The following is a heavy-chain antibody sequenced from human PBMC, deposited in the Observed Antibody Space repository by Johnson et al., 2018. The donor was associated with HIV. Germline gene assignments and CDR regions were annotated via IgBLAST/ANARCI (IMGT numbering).Heavy chain of an antibody. CDR1: GFTFSSYG. CDR2: ISYDGSNK. Sequence: QVQLVESGGGVVQPGRSLRLSCAASGFTFSSYGMHWVRQAPGKGLEWVAVISYDGSNKYYADSVKGRFTISRDNSKNTLYLQMNSLRAEDTAVYYGAKEWLGGWGGDGFDFWGQGTMVTVSS. J-gene: IGHJ3*01. D-gene: IGHD3-22*01. V-gene: IGHV3-30*18. CDR3: AKEWLGGWGGDGFDF.